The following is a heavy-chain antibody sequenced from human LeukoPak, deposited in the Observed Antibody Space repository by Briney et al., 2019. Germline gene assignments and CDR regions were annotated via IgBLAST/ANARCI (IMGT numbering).Heavy chain of an antibody. CDR1: GGSFSGYY. J-gene: IGHJ4*02. D-gene: IGHD2-15*01. CDR3: ARGGYCSGGSCSYFDY. V-gene: IGHV4-34*01. Sequence: SETLSLTCAVYGGSFSGYYWSWIRQPPGKGLEWIGEINHSGSTNYNPSLKSRVTISVDTSKNQFSLKLSSVTAADTAVYYCARGGYCSGGSCSYFDYWGQGTLVNVSS. CDR2: INHSGST.